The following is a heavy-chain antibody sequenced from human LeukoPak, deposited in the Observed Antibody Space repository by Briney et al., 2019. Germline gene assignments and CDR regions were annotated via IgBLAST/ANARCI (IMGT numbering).Heavy chain of an antibody. V-gene: IGHV4-59*01. D-gene: IGHD3-10*01. CDR3: ASEGLLWFGEGSRGDDAFDI. CDR1: GRSISSYY. CDR2: IYYSGST. Sequence: SETLSLTCTVSGRSISSYYWSWIRQPPGKGLEWIRYIYYSGSTNYNPSLKSRVTISVDTSKNQFSLKLSSVTAADTAVYYCASEGLLWFGEGSRGDDAFDIWGQGTMVTVSS. J-gene: IGHJ3*02.